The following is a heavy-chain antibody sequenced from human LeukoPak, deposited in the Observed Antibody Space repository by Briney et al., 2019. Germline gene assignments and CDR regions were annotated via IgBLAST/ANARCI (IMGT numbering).Heavy chain of an antibody. V-gene: IGHV4-34*01. J-gene: IGHJ4*02. D-gene: IGHD3-3*01. CDR2: IYYSGNT. CDR1: GGSFSGYY. CDR3: ARQTGAGLFILP. Sequence: SETLSLTCAVYGGSFSGYYWSWIRQPPGKGLEWVGSIYYSGNTYYNPSLKSRVTISVDTSKNQFSLILTSVTAADTAVYYCARQTGAGLFILPGGQGTLVTVSS.